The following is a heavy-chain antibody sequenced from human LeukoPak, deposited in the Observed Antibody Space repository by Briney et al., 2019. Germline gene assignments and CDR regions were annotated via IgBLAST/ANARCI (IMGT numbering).Heavy chain of an antibody. CDR1: GGSISSSSYY. J-gene: IGHJ5*02. V-gene: IGHV4-39*07. Sequence: SETLSLTCTVSGGSISSSSYYWGWIRQPPGKGLEWIGSIYYSGSTYYNPSLKSRVTISVDTSKNQFSLKLSSVTAADTAVYYCARQNTIAAAGTPRFDPWGQGTLVTVSS. CDR2: IYYSGST. D-gene: IGHD6-13*01. CDR3: ARQNTIAAAGTPRFDP.